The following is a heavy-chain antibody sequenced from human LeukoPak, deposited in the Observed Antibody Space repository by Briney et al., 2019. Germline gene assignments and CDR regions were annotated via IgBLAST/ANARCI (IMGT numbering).Heavy chain of an antibody. CDR1: GFTFSSYI. V-gene: IGHV3-21*01. D-gene: IGHD3-10*01. CDR2: ISSSSTYI. J-gene: IGHJ4*02. CDR3: ARGYYYGSGSYFDY. Sequence: GGSLRLSCAASGFTFSSYIMNWVRQAPGKGLEWVSSISSSSTYIHYADSVKGRFTISRDNAKNSLYLQMNSLRAEDTAVYYCARGYYYGSGSYFDYWGQGTLVTVSS.